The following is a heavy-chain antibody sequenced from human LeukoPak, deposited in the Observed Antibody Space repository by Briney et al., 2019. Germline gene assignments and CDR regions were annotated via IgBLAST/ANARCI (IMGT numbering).Heavy chain of an antibody. J-gene: IGHJ3*02. CDR2: ISRSGDYT. D-gene: IGHD2-8*01. Sequence: GGSLRLSCAASGFTFSTSSMTWVRQAPGKGLEWVSSISRSGDYTYYADSVKGRFTMSRDNAKNSLYLQMNSLRAEDTAVYYCIRRYCTDGVCPFDIWGQGTMVTVSS. CDR1: GFTFSTSS. V-gene: IGHV3-21*03. CDR3: IRRYCTDGVCPFDI.